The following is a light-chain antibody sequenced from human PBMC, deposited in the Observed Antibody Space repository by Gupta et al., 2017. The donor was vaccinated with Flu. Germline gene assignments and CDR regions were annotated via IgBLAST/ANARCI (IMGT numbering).Light chain of an antibody. CDR1: QSVSTN. Sequence: EIMMTQSPATLSVSPGERATLSCRASQSVSTNLAWYQQKPGQAPRLLMYGASTRATGIPARFSGSGFGTEFTLTISSRQSEDFAVYYCQQYNNWPPLTFGGGTKVEIK. CDR3: QQYNNWPPLT. J-gene: IGKJ4*01. V-gene: IGKV3-15*01. CDR2: GAS.